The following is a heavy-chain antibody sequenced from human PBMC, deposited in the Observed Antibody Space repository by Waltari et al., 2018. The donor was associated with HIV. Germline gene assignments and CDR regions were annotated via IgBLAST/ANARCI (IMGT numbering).Heavy chain of an antibody. D-gene: IGHD6-13*01. V-gene: IGHV3-21*01. J-gene: IGHJ6*02. CDR3: GWVPAATHGMDV. Sequence: EVHLVESGGGLVKPGASMRLSCEASKFAFSIYTVNWVRKTPGKGLEWFSSFTSRDDSTHYVESVKGRFSVSRDNAKNTLFLQMNSLRGEDTAVYYCGWVPAATHGMDVWGRGTTVIVSS. CDR1: KFAFSIYT. CDR2: FTSRDDST.